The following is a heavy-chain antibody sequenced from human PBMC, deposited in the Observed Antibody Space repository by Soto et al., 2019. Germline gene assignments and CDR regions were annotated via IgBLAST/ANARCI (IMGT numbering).Heavy chain of an antibody. V-gene: IGHV3-74*01. CDR3: AVAAGPWFFDL. D-gene: IGHD6-13*01. Sequence: GGSLRLSCAASGFTFSSYWMHWVRQAPGKGLVWVSRINSDGSSTSYADSVKGRFTISRDNAKNKLYLQMNSLRAEDTAVYYCAVAAGPWFFDLWGRGTVVTVSS. CDR1: GFTFSSYW. J-gene: IGHJ2*01. CDR2: INSDGSST.